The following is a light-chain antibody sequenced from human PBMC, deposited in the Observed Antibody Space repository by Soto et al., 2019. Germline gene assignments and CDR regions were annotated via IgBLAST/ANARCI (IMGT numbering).Light chain of an antibody. CDR1: QGISSY. Sequence: DIQLTQSPSFLSASVGDRFTITCRASQGISSYLAWYQQKPGKAPKLLIYAASTLQSGVPSRFSGSGSGTEFTLTISSLQPEDFATYYCQQYNSYSWTFGQGTTVDIK. J-gene: IGKJ1*01. CDR3: QQYNSYSWT. CDR2: AAS. V-gene: IGKV1-9*01.